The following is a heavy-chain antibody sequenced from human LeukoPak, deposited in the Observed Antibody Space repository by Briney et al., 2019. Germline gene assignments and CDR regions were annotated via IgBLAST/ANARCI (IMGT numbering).Heavy chain of an antibody. CDR3: AQTTKSSSWSGVT. D-gene: IGHD6-13*01. CDR1: GGTFSSYA. V-gene: IGHV1-69*06. J-gene: IGHJ5*02. Sequence: ASVKVSCKASGGTFSSYAISWVRQAPGQGLEWMGGIIPIFGTANYAQKFQGRVTITADKSTSTAYMELSSLRSEDTAVYYCAQTTKSSSWSGVTWGQGTLVTVSS. CDR2: IIPIFGTA.